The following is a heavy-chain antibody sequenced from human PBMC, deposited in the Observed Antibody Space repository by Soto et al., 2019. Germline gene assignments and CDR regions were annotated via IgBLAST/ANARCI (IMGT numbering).Heavy chain of an antibody. CDR3: ATWTLPLSWSWLQSAAGKFDY. D-gene: IGHD3-10*01. CDR1: EFSFNNYA. J-gene: IGHJ4*02. V-gene: IGHV3-30-3*01. CDR2: ISSDGNNK. Sequence: QVHLVESGGGVVQPGRSLRVSCTASEFSFNNYAVHWVRQAPGEGLEWVALISSDGNNKYYPDSVKGRFTISRDHSNNTVYLQMHSLRLDDTAVYYCATWTLPLSWSWLQSAAGKFDYWGQGTHVTVSS.